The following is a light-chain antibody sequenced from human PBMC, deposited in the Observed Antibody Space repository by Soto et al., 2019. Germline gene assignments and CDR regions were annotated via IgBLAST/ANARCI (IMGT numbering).Light chain of an antibody. CDR3: QQYNTYSWT. V-gene: IGKV1-5*03. CDR2: KAS. Sequence: DIPMTQSPSTLSASVGDRVTITCRASQSISSWLAWYQQKPGKAPKVLIFKASTLESGVPSRFSGSGSGTXXXXXIXSLHPDDFATYYCQQYNTYSWTFGQGTKVEIK. J-gene: IGKJ1*01. CDR1: QSISSW.